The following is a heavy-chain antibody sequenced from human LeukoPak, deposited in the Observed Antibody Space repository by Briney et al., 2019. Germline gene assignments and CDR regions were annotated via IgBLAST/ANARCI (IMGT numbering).Heavy chain of an antibody. V-gene: IGHV1-69*13. CDR2: IIPIVGTA. CDR3: ARDSGSYYYYGMDV. CDR1: GGTFSSNA. Sequence: ASVKVSCKASGGTFSSNAINWVRQAPGQGLEWMGGIIPIVGTANYAQKFQGKVTITADESTSTAYMELSSLRSADTAVYYCARDSGSYYYYGMDVWGQGTTVIVSS. J-gene: IGHJ6*02.